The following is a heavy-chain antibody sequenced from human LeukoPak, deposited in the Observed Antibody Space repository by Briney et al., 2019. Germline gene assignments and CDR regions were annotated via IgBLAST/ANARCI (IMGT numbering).Heavy chain of an antibody. V-gene: IGHV4-59*08. CDR3: ARNEGYSYGYRY. D-gene: IGHD5-18*01. CDR2: IYYSGST. CDR1: GGSISSYY. J-gene: IGHJ4*02. Sequence: SETLSLTCTVSGGSISSYYWSWIRQPPGKGLEWIGYIYYSGSTNYNPSLKSQVTISVDTSKNQFSLKLSSVTAADTAVYYCARNEGYSYGYRYWGQGTLVNVSS.